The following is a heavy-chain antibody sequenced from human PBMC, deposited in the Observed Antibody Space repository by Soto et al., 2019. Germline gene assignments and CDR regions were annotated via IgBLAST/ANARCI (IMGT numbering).Heavy chain of an antibody. J-gene: IGHJ6*03. V-gene: IGHV1-46*03. CDR1: GYTFTSYY. CDR2: INPSGGST. Sequence: ASVKVSCKASGYTFTSYYMHWVRQAPGQGLEWMGIINPSGGSTSYAQKFQGRVTMTRDTSTSTVYMELSSLRSEDTAVYYCAREIGYYDILTGYSTYYYMDVWGKGTTVTVSS. D-gene: IGHD3-9*01. CDR3: AREIGYYDILTGYSTYYYMDV.